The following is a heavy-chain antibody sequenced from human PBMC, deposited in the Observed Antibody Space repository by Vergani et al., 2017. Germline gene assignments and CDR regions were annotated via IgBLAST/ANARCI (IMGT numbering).Heavy chain of an antibody. CDR2: ISSNGGST. Sequence: EVQLVESGGGLVQPGGSLRLSCSASGFTFSSYAMHWVRQAPGKGLEYVSAISSNGGSTYYADAGKGRFTISRDNSKKPLYLQMSSLRAEDTAVYYCVKEVGALAPRITMVLLADAFDIWGQGTMVTVSS. D-gene: IGHD3-10*01. CDR1: GFTFSSYA. CDR3: VKEVGALAPRITMVLLADAFDI. V-gene: IGHV3-64D*06. J-gene: IGHJ3*02.